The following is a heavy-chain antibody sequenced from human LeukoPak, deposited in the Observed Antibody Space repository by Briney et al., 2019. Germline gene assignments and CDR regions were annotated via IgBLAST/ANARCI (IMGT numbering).Heavy chain of an antibody. D-gene: IGHD3-10*01. CDR1: GFTFSSHW. V-gene: IGHV3-21*01. CDR2: ISSNSNYI. Sequence: PGGSLRLSCAASGFTFSSHWMHWVRQAPGKGLEWVSYISSNSNYIYYADSVKGRFTISRDNAKKSLYLQMNSLRAEDTAVYYCARDRSVWFGELPPVGGQGTLVTVSS. CDR3: ARDRSVWFGELPPV. J-gene: IGHJ4*02.